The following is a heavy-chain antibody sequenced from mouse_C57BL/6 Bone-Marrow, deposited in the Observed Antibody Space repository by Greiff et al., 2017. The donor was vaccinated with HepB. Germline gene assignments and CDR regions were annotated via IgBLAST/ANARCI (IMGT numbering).Heavy chain of an antibody. CDR3: ARRDYDYGFAY. V-gene: IGHV5-4*03. D-gene: IGHD2-4*01. Sequence: EVKLVESGGGLVKPGGSLKLSCAASGFTFSSYAMSWVRQTPEKRLAWVATISDGGSYTYYPDNVKGRFTISRDNAKNNLYLQMSHLKSEDTAMYYCARRDYDYGFAYWGQGTLVTVSA. CDR1: GFTFSSYA. CDR2: ISDGGSYT. J-gene: IGHJ3*01.